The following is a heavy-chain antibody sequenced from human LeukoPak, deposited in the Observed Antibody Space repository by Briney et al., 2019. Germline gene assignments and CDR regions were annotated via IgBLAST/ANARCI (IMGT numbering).Heavy chain of an antibody. CDR3: AKSRYCSSTSCYATPVDY. CDR1: GFTFSSYA. D-gene: IGHD2-2*01. CDR2: ISGSGGST. V-gene: IGHV3-23*01. J-gene: IGHJ4*02. Sequence: GGSLRLSCAASGFTFSSYAMSWVRQAPGKGLEWVSAISGSGGSTYYADSVKGRFTISRDNSKNTLYLQMNSLRAEDTAVYYCAKSRYCSSTSCYATPVDYWGQGTLVTVSS.